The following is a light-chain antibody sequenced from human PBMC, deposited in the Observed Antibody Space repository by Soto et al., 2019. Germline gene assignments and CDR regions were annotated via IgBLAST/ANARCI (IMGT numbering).Light chain of an antibody. J-gene: IGKJ5*01. Sequence: EIVMTQSPATLSVSPGERATLSCRASQSVSSNLAWYQQKPGQAPSLLIYGASTRATGTPARFSGSGSGTEFTLTISSLQSEDFAVYYCQQRSAGVTFGQGTRLEIK. CDR3: QQRSAGVT. CDR1: QSVSSN. CDR2: GAS. V-gene: IGKV3-15*01.